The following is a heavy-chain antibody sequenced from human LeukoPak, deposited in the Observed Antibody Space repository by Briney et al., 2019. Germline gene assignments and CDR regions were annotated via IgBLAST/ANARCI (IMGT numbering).Heavy chain of an antibody. Sequence: GGSLRLSCAAFGFNLSGSDMHWVRQAPGKGLEWVAYIQYDGSNEQYAHSVKGRFRISRDSSKNILYLQMNSLRAEDTAVYYCAKDRCSNGIGCYYYYMDVWGKGTTVTISS. CDR2: IQYDGSNE. CDR1: GFNLSGSD. D-gene: IGHD2-8*01. V-gene: IGHV3-30*02. J-gene: IGHJ6*03. CDR3: AKDRCSNGIGCYYYYMDV.